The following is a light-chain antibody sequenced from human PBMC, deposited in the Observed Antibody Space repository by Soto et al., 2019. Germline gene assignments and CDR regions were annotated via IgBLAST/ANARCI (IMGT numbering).Light chain of an antibody. J-gene: IGKJ4*01. CDR1: HDIRDH. CDR2: DAS. CDR3: QQYDNLPLT. Sequence: IQMTQSPSSLSASVGDRVTLTCQASHDIRDHLNWYQQKSGKAPKLLIYDASDLETGVPSRFSGSGSATDFTFTINSLQPEDIATYYCQQYDNLPLTFGGGTKVDIK. V-gene: IGKV1-33*01.